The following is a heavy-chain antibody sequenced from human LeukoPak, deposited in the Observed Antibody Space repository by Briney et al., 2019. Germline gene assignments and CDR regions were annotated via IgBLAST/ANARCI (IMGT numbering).Heavy chain of an antibody. CDR1: GGSFSAYY. CDR3: ARHDRLRLGELSPPEYFQH. Sequence: PSETLSLTCVVYGGSFSAYYWNWIRQPPGKGLEWIGEINHSGSTNYKPSLKSRVTLSVDTSKNQFSLKLSSVTAADTAAYYCARHDRLRLGELSPPEYFQHWGQSTLVTVSS. V-gene: IGHV4-34*01. J-gene: IGHJ1*01. CDR2: INHSGST. D-gene: IGHD3-16*02.